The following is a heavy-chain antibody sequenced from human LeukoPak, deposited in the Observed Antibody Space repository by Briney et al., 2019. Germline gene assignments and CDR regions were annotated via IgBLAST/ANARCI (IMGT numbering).Heavy chain of an antibody. CDR3: ASTYYYDSSGYYSHFDY. CDR1: GGTFSSYA. J-gene: IGHJ4*02. Sequence: SVKVSCKASGGTFSSYAISWVRQAPGQGLEWMGRIIPILGIANYAQKFQGRVTITADKSTSTAYMELSSLRSEDTAVYYCASTYYYDSSGYYSHFDYWGRGTLVTVSS. CDR2: IIPILGIA. V-gene: IGHV1-69*04. D-gene: IGHD3-22*01.